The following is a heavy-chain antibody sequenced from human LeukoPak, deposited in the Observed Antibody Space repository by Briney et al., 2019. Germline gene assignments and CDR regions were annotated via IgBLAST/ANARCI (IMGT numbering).Heavy chain of an antibody. J-gene: IGHJ5*02. CDR3: ARGTPTPYDYVWGSYRGQWFDP. CDR1: GGSISSSNW. V-gene: IGHV4-4*02. CDR2: IYHSGST. Sequence: SETLSLTCAVSGGSISSSNWWSWVRPPPGKGLEWIGEIYHSGSTNYNPSLKSRVTISVDKSKNQFSLKLSSVTAADTAVYYCARGTPTPYDYVWGSYRGQWFDPWGQGTLVTVSS. D-gene: IGHD3-16*02.